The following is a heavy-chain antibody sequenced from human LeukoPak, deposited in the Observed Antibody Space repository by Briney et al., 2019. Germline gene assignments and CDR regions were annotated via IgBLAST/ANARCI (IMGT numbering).Heavy chain of an antibody. CDR2: ISGSVGST. CDR3: AKRSPYGDYLYYYYYGMDV. V-gene: IGHV3-23*01. D-gene: IGHD4-17*01. CDR1: GFDFSSYA. J-gene: IGHJ6*02. Sequence: GGSLRLSCAASGFDFSSYAMSWVRQAPGKGLEWVSAISGSVGSTYYADSVKGRFTISRDNSKNTLYLQMNSLRAEDTAVYYCAKRSPYGDYLYYYYYGMDVWGQGTTVTVSS.